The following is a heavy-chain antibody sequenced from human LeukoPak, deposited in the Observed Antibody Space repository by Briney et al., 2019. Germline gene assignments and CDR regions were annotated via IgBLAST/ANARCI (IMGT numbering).Heavy chain of an antibody. Sequence: GGSLRLSCAASGFTFSSYAMTWVRQAPGKGLEWISAIRGSAYSTSYADSVKGRFTISRDNSKNTLYLQMNSLRAEDTAIYYCARNTSGFKLGDAFDIWGQGTMVTVSS. V-gene: IGHV3-23*01. J-gene: IGHJ3*02. D-gene: IGHD3-22*01. CDR2: IRGSAYST. CDR3: ARNTSGFKLGDAFDI. CDR1: GFTFSSYA.